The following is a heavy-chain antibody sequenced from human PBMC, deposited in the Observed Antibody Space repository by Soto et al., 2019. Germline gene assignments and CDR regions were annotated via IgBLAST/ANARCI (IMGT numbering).Heavy chain of an antibody. CDR3: ARLYGSRGPFDY. CDR2: IKHRGST. D-gene: IGHD6-13*01. J-gene: IGHJ4*02. CDR1: GGSFSGYY. Sequence: QVQLQQWGAGLLKPSETLSLTCAVYGGSFSGYYWSWIRQPPGKGLEWIGEIKHRGSTNYNPSLKSRATISVDTSKNQFSLKLSSVTAADTAVYYCARLYGSRGPFDYWGQGTLVTVSS. V-gene: IGHV4-34*01.